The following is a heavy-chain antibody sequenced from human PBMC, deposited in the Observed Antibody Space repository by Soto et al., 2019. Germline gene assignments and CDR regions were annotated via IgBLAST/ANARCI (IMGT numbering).Heavy chain of an antibody. CDR3: TRLAGSYYQIDY. J-gene: IGHJ4*02. V-gene: IGHV3-73*02. CDR2: IRSKANSYAT. Sequence: EVQLVESGGGLVQPGGSLKLSCAASGFTFSGSAMHWVRQASGKGLEWVGRIRSKANSYATAYAASVKGRFTISRDDSKNTAYLQMNSLKTEDTAVYYCTRLAGSYYQIDYWGQGTLVTVSS. D-gene: IGHD1-26*01. CDR1: GFTFSGSA.